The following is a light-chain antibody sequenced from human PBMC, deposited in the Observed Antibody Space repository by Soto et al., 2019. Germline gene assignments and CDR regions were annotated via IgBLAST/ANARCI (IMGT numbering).Light chain of an antibody. Sequence: DIQMTQSPSSLSASVGDRVTISCQASHDISIYLTWYQQKPGEAPKVLIYDASTLETGVPSRFSGRGSGTYFTFTISSLQPEDIATYHCQQYDNLPYTFGHGTKLDLK. CDR3: QQYDNLPYT. J-gene: IGKJ2*01. V-gene: IGKV1-33*01. CDR1: HDISIY. CDR2: DAS.